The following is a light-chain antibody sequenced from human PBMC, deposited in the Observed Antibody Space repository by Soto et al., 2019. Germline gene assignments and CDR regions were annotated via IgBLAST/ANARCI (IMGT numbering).Light chain of an antibody. Sequence: EIVMTQSPATLSVSPGERATLSCRASQSVSSNLAWYQQQHGQAPRLLIYGASTRATGIPARFSGSGSGTEFTLTISSLQSEDFAVYYCQQYNNWLWTFGQGTKVEIK. CDR3: QQYNNWLWT. CDR1: QSVSSN. J-gene: IGKJ1*01. V-gene: IGKV3-15*01. CDR2: GAS.